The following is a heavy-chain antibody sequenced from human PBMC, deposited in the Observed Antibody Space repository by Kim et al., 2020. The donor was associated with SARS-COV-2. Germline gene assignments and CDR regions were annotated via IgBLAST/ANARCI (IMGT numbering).Heavy chain of an antibody. Sequence: TRKFQGRVTRTTDTSTSTAYMDLRSLTSDDTAVYYCARAGSGWYNYFDYWGQGTLVTVSS. V-gene: IGHV1-18*01. CDR3: ARAGSGWYNYFDY. D-gene: IGHD6-19*01. J-gene: IGHJ4*02.